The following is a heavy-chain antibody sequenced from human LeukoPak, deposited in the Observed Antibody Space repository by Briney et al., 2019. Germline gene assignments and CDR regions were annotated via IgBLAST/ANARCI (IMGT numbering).Heavy chain of an antibody. D-gene: IGHD6-13*01. CDR1: GYTFTGYY. Sequence: ASVKVSCKASGYTFTGYYMHWVRQAPGQGLEWMGWINPNSGGTNYAQKFQGRVTMTRDTSISTAYMELSRLRSDDTAVYYCARDGVYSRDFDAFDIWGQGTMVTVSS. CDR3: ARDGVYSRDFDAFDI. V-gene: IGHV1-2*02. CDR2: INPNSGGT. J-gene: IGHJ3*02.